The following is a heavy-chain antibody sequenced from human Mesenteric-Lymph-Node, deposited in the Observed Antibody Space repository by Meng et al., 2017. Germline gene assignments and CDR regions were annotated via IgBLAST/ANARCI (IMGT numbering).Heavy chain of an antibody. Sequence: GESLKISCAASGFTFSSYSMNWVRQAPGKGLEWVSYISSGGSTIYYADAVKGRFTISRDNAKNSLYLQMNGLRAEDTAVYYCARGGQYCSTTSCYDSFFDYWGQGTLVTVSS. CDR1: GFTFSSYS. CDR3: ARGGQYCSTTSCYDSFFDY. V-gene: IGHV3-48*04. J-gene: IGHJ4*01. CDR2: ISSGGSTI. D-gene: IGHD2-2*01.